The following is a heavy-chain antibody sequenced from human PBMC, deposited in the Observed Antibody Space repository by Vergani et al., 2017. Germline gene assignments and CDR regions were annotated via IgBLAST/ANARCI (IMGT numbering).Heavy chain of an antibody. CDR3: ARDFAAAGLRWFDP. Sequence: EVQLLESGGGWVQRGGSLRLSCAASGFTFSSYAMSWVRQAPGKGLEWVSAMSGSGGSTYYVDSVKGRFTISRDNAKNSLYLQMNSLRAEDTAVYYCARDFAAAGLRWFDPWGQGTLVTVSS. V-gene: IGHV3-23*01. CDR1: GFTFSSYA. J-gene: IGHJ5*02. CDR2: MSGSGGST. D-gene: IGHD6-13*01.